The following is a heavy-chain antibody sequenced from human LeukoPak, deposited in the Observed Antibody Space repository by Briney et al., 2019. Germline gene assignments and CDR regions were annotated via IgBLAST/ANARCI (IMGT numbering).Heavy chain of an antibody. Sequence: PGGSLRLSCAASGFTFSSYAMSWVRQAPGKGLEWVSAISGSGGSTYYADSVKGRFTISRDNSKNTLYLQMNSLRAEDTAVYYCAKEGYYDILTGYYLYGSSTYYYGMDVWGQGTTVTVSS. CDR1: GFTFSSYA. J-gene: IGHJ6*02. D-gene: IGHD3-9*01. CDR3: AKEGYYDILTGYYLYGSSTYYYGMDV. V-gene: IGHV3-23*01. CDR2: ISGSGGST.